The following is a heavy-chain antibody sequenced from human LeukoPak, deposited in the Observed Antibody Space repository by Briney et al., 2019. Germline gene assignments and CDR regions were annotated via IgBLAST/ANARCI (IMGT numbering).Heavy chain of an antibody. D-gene: IGHD3-22*01. CDR3: ARGLDYDNPPLDY. CDR1: GFTFSSYG. V-gene: IGHV3-33*01. CDR2: IWYDGSNK. J-gene: IGHJ4*02. Sequence: GGSLRLSCAASGFTFSSYGMHWVRQAPGKGLEWVAVIWYDGSNKYYADSVKGRFTISRDNSKNTLYLQMNSLRAEDTAVYYCARGLDYDNPPLDYWGQGTLVTVSS.